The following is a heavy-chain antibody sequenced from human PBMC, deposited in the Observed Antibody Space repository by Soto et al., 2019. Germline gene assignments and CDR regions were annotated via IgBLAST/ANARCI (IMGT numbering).Heavy chain of an antibody. J-gene: IGHJ6*03. CDR2: IYYSGST. CDR3: ARVPLRQCDYPRHYLDV. D-gene: IGHD4-17*01. Sequence: SETLSLTCTVSGGSISSSSFYWGWIRQPPGKGLEWIGSIYYSGSTYYNPSLKSRVTISVDTSKNQFSLKLSSVTAADTAVYYCARVPLRQCDYPRHYLDVWGKGTSVPVS. CDR1: GGSISSSSFY. V-gene: IGHV4-39*01.